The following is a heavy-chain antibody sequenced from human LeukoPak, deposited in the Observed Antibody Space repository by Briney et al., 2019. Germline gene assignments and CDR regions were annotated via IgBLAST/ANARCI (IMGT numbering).Heavy chain of an antibody. V-gene: IGHV3-30*04. Sequence: GGSLRLSCAASGFTFSSYAMSWVRQAPGKGLEWVAVISYDGSNKYYADSVKGRFTISRDNSKNTLYLQMNSLRAEDTAVYYCARDALDIVVVVAAINYFDYWGQGTLVTVSS. J-gene: IGHJ4*02. CDR1: GFTFSSYA. CDR2: ISYDGSNK. CDR3: ARDALDIVVVVAAINYFDY. D-gene: IGHD2-15*01.